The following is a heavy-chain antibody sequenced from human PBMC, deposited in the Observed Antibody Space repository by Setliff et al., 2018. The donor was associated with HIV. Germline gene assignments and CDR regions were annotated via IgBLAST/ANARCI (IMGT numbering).Heavy chain of an antibody. CDR3: ARVFVDTAVLRVLEYYFDS. CDR1: DGSISSYY. V-gene: IGHV4-4*07. J-gene: IGHJ4*02. CDR2: IYTSGST. D-gene: IGHD5-18*01. Sequence: SETLSLTCTVSDGSISSYYWSWIRQPAGEGLEWIGRIYTSGSTNYNPSFKSRLTMSPDPSKNQFSLKLRSVTAADTAVYYCARVFVDTAVLRVLEYYFDSWGRGTLVTVSS.